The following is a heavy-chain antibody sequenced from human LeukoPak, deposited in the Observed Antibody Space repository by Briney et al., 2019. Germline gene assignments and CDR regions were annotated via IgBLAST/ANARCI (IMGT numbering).Heavy chain of an antibody. Sequence: GASVKVSCKVSGYTLTELSMHWVRQAPGKGLEWMGGFDPEDGETIYAQKFQGRVTMTEDTSTDTAYMELSSLRSEDTAVYYCARDLTSRATYYDFWSGPLRPKDGWGQGTLVTVSS. CDR1: GYTLTELS. CDR2: FDPEDGET. D-gene: IGHD3-3*01. J-gene: IGHJ4*02. CDR3: ARDLTSRATYYDFWSGPLRPKDG. V-gene: IGHV1-24*01.